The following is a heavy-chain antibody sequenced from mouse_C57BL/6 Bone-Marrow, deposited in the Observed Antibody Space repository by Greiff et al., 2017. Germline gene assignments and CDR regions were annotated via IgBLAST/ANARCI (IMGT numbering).Heavy chain of an antibody. CDR1: GYTFTSYW. Sequence: QVQLKQPGAELVRPGSSVKLSFKASGYTFTSYWMDWVKQRPGQGLEWIGNIYPSDSETHYNQKFKDKATLTVDKSSSTAYMQLSSLTSEDSAVYYCARSYSNSFAYWGQGTLVTVSA. D-gene: IGHD2-5*01. CDR2: IYPSDSET. J-gene: IGHJ3*01. V-gene: IGHV1-61*01. CDR3: ARSYSNSFAY.